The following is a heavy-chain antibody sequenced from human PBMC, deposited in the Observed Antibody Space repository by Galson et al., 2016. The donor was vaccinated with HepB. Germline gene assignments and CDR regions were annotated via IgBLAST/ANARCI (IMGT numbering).Heavy chain of an antibody. Sequence: SVKVSCKASGYTFTSYGFSWLRQAPGQGLEWMGWISASNGNTDYPQKFQGRVTMTTDTSTNTAYMEMRSLRSDDTAVYYCAREDKSGSWSWFDPWGQGTLVTVSS. CDR2: ISASNGNT. J-gene: IGHJ5*02. V-gene: IGHV1-18*01. CDR3: AREDKSGSWSWFDP. D-gene: IGHD6-13*01. CDR1: GYTFTSYG.